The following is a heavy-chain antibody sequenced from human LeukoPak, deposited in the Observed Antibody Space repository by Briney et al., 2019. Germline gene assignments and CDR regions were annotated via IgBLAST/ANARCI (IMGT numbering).Heavy chain of an antibody. J-gene: IGHJ4*02. D-gene: IGHD2-21*02. CDR1: GYTFTSYY. Sequence: ASVKVSCKASGYTFTSYYMHWVRQAPGQGLEWMGIINPSGGSTRYAQKLQGRVTMTRDMSTSTVYMELSSLRSEDTAVYYCARDAYCGGDCYPGGDYWGQGTLVTVSS. V-gene: IGHV1-46*01. CDR2: INPSGGST. CDR3: ARDAYCGGDCYPGGDY.